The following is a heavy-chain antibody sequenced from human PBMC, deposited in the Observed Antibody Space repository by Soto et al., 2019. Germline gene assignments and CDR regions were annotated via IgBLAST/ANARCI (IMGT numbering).Heavy chain of an antibody. J-gene: IGHJ5*02. Sequence: EVQLSESGGDLRQPGGSLRLSCAASGFTFSNYAMTWVRQTPGKGLEWVSGISGSGGLKYYVDSVQGRFTVSRDNSKNILYLQMDNLRDADTALYYCAREVGAPSGWLDPWGQGTQVTVSS. CDR1: GFTFSNYA. V-gene: IGHV3-23*01. CDR2: ISGSGGLK. CDR3: AREVGAPSGWLDP. D-gene: IGHD1-26*01.